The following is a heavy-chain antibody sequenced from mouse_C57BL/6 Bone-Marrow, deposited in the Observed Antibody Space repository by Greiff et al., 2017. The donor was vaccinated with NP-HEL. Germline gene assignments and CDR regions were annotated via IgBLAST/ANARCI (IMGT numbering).Heavy chain of an antibody. J-gene: IGHJ3*01. D-gene: IGHD2-4*01. Sequence: QVQLKESDAELVKPGASVKISCKVSGYTFTAYTIPWMKQRPEQGLEWIGYIYPRDGSTKYNEKFKGKATLTADKSSSTAYMQLNSLTSEDSAVDFCARERYDYDGFAYWGQGTLVTVTA. CDR2: IYPRDGST. CDR3: ARERYDYDGFAY. CDR1: GYTFTAYT. V-gene: IGHV1-78*01.